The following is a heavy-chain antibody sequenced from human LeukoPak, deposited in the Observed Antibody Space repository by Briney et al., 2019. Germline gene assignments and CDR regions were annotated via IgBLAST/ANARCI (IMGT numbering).Heavy chain of an antibody. V-gene: IGHV4-30-4*01. D-gene: IGHD6-13*01. CDR2: IYYSGST. CDR1: GGSISSGDYY. CDR3: ARAAAAILVNY. J-gene: IGHJ4*02. Sequence: SGTLSLTCTVSGGSISSGDYYWSWIRQPPGTGLEWIGYIYYSGSTYYNPSLKSRVTISVDTSKNQFSLKLSSVTAADTAVYYCARAAAAILVNYWGQGTLVTVSS.